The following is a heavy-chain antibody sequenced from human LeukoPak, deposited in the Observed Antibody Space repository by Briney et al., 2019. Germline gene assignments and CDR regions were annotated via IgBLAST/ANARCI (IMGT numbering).Heavy chain of an antibody. Sequence: GASVKVSCKASGYTFTSYDINWVRQAPGQGLEWMGWMNPNSGNTGYAQKFQGRVTMTRNTSISTAYMELSSLRSEDTAVYYCARAPAIVVVPAAMGYYGMDAWGQGTTVTVSS. J-gene: IGHJ6*02. V-gene: IGHV1-8*01. D-gene: IGHD2-2*01. CDR2: MNPNSGNT. CDR1: GYTFTSYD. CDR3: ARAPAIVVVPAAMGYYGMDA.